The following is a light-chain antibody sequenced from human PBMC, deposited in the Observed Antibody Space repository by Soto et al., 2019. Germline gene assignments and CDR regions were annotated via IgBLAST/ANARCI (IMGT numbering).Light chain of an antibody. CDR3: NSFTSSSTLV. CDR2: EVS. J-gene: IGLJ2*01. CDR1: SSDVGGYNY. Sequence: QSVLTQPASVSGSPGQSITISCTGTSSDVGGYNYVSWYQQHPDKAPKLMIYEVSNRPSGVSNRFSGSKSGNTASLTISGLQAEDEADYYCNSFTSSSTLVFGGGTKVTVL. V-gene: IGLV2-14*01.